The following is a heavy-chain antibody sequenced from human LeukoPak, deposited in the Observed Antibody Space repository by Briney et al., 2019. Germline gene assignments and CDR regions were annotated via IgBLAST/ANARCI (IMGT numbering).Heavy chain of an antibody. V-gene: IGHV3-48*03. CDR2: ISNRGDTV. J-gene: IGHJ6*03. D-gene: IGHD3-22*01. CDR3: ASVRRYYYDSSGYYYPHEHMDV. CDR1: GFTFSRYE. Sequence: PWGSLRLSCVASGFTFSRYEMNWVRQAPGKVLEWVSYISNRGDTVHYADSVKGRFTISRDNAKNSLYLQMNSLRAEDTAVYYCASVRRYYYDSSGYYYPHEHMDVWGKGTTVTISS.